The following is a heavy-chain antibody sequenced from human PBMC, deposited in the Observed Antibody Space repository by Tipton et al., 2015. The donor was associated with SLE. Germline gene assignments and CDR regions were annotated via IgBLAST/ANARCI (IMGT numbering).Heavy chain of an antibody. CDR3: AKGRGYCSSTSCHYYYMDV. Sequence: SLRLSCAASGFTSSDHYMDWVRQAPGKGLEWVAVIWYDGSNKYYADSVKGRFTISRDNSKNTLYLQRNSLRAEDTAVYYCAKGRGYCSSTSCHYYYMDVWGKGTTVTISS. J-gene: IGHJ6*03. D-gene: IGHD2-2*01. V-gene: IGHV3-33*08. CDR1: GFTSSDHY. CDR2: IWYDGSNK.